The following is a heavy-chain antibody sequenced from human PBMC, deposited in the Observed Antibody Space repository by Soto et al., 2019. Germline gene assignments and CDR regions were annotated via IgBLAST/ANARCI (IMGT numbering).Heavy chain of an antibody. D-gene: IGHD1-1*01. V-gene: IGHV3-11*06. J-gene: IGHJ3*02. CDR2: ISSSSSYT. CDR3: ARELDPFGAFDI. CDR1: GFTFSDYY. Sequence: GGSLRLSCAASGFTFSDYYMSWIRQAPGKGLEWVLYISSSSSYTNYADSVKGRFTISTDNAKNSLYLQMNSLRAEDTAVYYCARELDPFGAFDIWGQGTMVTVSS.